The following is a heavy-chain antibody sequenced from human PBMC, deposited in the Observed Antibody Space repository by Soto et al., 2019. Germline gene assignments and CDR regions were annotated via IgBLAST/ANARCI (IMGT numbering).Heavy chain of an antibody. CDR3: ARAYFDFWSGYYSDYYGMDV. V-gene: IGHV1-2*02. CDR2: INPNSGGT. D-gene: IGHD3-3*01. J-gene: IGHJ6*02. Sequence: ASVKVSCKASGGTFSSYAISWVRQAPGQGLEWMGWINPNSGGTNYAQKFQDRVTMTRDRSISTAYMELNRLTSDDTAVYYCARAYFDFWSGYYSDYYGMDVWGQGTTVTVSS. CDR1: GGTFSSYA.